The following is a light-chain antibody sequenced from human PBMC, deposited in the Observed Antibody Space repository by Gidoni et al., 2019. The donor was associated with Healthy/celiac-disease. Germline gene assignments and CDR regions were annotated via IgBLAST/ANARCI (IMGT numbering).Light chain of an antibody. V-gene: IGKV1-39*01. CDR2: AAS. CDR1: QSISSY. J-gene: IGKJ1*01. CDR3: QQSYSTPPET. Sequence: DIQMTPSPSSLSASVGDSVTITCRASQSISSYLNWYQQKPGKAPKLLIYAASSLQSGVPSRFSGSGSGTDVTLTISSLQPEDFATYYCQQSYSTPPETFGQGTKVEIK.